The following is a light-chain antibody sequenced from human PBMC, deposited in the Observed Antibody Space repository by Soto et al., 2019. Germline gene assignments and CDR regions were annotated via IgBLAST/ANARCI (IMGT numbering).Light chain of an antibody. CDR3: QQYDRSPL. CDR2: GAS. CDR1: QSVSNSH. J-gene: IGKJ4*01. V-gene: IGKV3-20*01. Sequence: EIVLTQSPGAQSLSPGERATLSCRVSQSVSNSHSAWYQQKPGQAPRLLIYGASNRATGVSDRFSGSGSGTDFTLTITRLEPEDSAVYYCQQYDRSPLFGGGTKVEI.